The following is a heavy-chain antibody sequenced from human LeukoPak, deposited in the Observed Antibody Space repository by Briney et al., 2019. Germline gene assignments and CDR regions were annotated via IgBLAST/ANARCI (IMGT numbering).Heavy chain of an antibody. Sequence: ASVKVSCKASGYTFTGYYMHWVRQAPGQGLEWMGRINPNSGGTNYAQKFQGRVTITADESTSTAYMELSSLRSEDTAVYYCANDCSSTSCSKNAFDIWGQGTMVTVSS. J-gene: IGHJ3*02. D-gene: IGHD2-2*01. CDR3: ANDCSSTSCSKNAFDI. CDR2: INPNSGGT. V-gene: IGHV1-2*06. CDR1: GYTFTGYY.